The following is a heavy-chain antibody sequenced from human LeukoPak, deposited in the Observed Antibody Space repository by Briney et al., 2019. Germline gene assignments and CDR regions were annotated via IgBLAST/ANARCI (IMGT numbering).Heavy chain of an antibody. J-gene: IGHJ6*03. V-gene: IGHV3-7*01. CDR3: ARAAVTDYYYMDV. CDR1: GFTFSSYW. D-gene: IGHD4-11*01. Sequence: GGSLRLSCAASGFTFSSYWMSWVRQAPGKGLEWVANIKQDGSEKYYVDSVKGRFTISRDNAKNSLYLQMNSLRAEDTAVYYCARAAVTDYYYMDVWGKGTTVTVSS. CDR2: IKQDGSEK.